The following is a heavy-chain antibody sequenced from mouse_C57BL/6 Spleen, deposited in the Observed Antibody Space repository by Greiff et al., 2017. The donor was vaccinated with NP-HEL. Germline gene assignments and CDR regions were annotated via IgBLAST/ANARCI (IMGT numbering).Heavy chain of an antibody. J-gene: IGHJ1*03. Sequence: EVKLMESGGGLVQPGGSLKLSCAASGFTFSDYYMYWVRQTPEKRLEWVAYISNGGGSTYYPDTVKGRFPISRDNAKNTLYLQMSRLKSEDTAMYYCARRSGDYDVGWYFDVWGTGTTVTVSS. CDR1: GFTFSDYY. CDR2: ISNGGGST. V-gene: IGHV5-12*01. CDR3: ARRSGDYDVGWYFDV. D-gene: IGHD2-4*01.